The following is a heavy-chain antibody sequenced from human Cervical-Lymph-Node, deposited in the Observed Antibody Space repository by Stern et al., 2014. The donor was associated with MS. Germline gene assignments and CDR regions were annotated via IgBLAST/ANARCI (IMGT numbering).Heavy chain of an antibody. D-gene: IGHD1-7*01. CDR1: GFNVSSHY. CDR3: ATGGTWNSYYFDQ. J-gene: IGHJ4*02. Sequence: EVQLLESGGGLIQPGGSLRLSCAVSGFNVSSHYMTWVRQAPGKGLEWVSILYSDESAYYADSVKGRFTISRDNSKHTLFLQMNSLRAEDTAVYYCATGGTWNSYYFDQWGQGTLVTVSS. CDR2: LYSDESA. V-gene: IGHV3-53*01.